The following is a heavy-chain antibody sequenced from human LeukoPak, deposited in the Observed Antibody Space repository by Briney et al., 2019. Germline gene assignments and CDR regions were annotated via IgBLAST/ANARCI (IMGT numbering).Heavy chain of an antibody. Sequence: GGSLRLSCAASGFTFSSHSINWVRQAPEKGLEGIATTTVTNKIYYADSVKGRFTISRDNAENSVYLQMNSLRDEDTAVYSCARAQTLFWEFDGFDIWGRGTKVTVSS. V-gene: IGHV3-69-1*01. J-gene: IGHJ3*02. D-gene: IGHD3-3*01. CDR3: ARAQTLFWEFDGFDI. CDR1: GFTFSSHS. CDR2: TTVTNKI.